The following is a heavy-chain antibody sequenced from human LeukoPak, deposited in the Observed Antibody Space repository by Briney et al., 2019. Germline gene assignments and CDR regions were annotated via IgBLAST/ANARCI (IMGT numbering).Heavy chain of an antibody. D-gene: IGHD4-23*01. Sequence: PSETLSLTCTVSGGSISSGGYYWSWIRQHPGKGLEWIGYIYYSGSTYYNPSLKSRVTISVDTSKNQFSLKLSAVTAADTAVYYCARDRYTVVSWYFDLWGRGTLVTVSS. CDR2: IYYSGST. CDR1: GGSISSGGYY. CDR3: ARDRYTVVSWYFDL. V-gene: IGHV4-31*03. J-gene: IGHJ2*01.